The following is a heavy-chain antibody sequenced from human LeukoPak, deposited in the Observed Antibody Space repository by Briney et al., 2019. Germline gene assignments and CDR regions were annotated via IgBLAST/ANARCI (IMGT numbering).Heavy chain of an antibody. CDR2: ISGSGGST. J-gene: IGHJ3*02. CDR1: GFTFSSYA. D-gene: IGHD3-22*01. Sequence: PSGGSLRLSCAASGFTFSSYAMSWVRQAPGKGLEWVSAISGSGGSTYYADSVKGRFTISRDNSKNTLYLQMNSLRAEDTAVYYCAGAGDYYDSSGADDAFDIWGQGTMVTVSS. CDR3: AGAGDYYDSSGADDAFDI. V-gene: IGHV3-23*01.